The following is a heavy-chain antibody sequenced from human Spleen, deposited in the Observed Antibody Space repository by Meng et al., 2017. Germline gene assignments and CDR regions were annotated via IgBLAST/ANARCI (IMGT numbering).Heavy chain of an antibody. D-gene: IGHD2-2*01. J-gene: IGHJ6*02. Sequence: SETLSLTCTVSGYSISSGYYWGWIRQPPGKGLEWIGSIYHSGSTYYNPSLKSRVTISVDTSKNQFSLKLSSVTAADTAVYYCARDQSVVVPAALYYYYYGMDVWGQGTTVTVSS. CDR1: GYSISSGYY. CDR3: ARDQSVVVPAALYYYYYGMDV. V-gene: IGHV4-38-2*02. CDR2: IYHSGST.